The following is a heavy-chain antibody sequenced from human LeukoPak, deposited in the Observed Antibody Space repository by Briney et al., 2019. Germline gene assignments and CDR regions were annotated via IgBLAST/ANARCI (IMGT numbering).Heavy chain of an antibody. V-gene: IGHV3-13*01. Sequence: GGSLRLSCAASGFTFSSYDMHWVRQATGKGLEWVSAIGTAGDTYYPGSVKGRFTISRENAKNSLYLQMNSLRAEGTAVYYCAKASMVRGVFDYWGQGTLVTVSS. CDR1: GFTFSSYD. J-gene: IGHJ4*02. CDR3: AKASMVRGVFDY. D-gene: IGHD3-10*01. CDR2: IGTAGDT.